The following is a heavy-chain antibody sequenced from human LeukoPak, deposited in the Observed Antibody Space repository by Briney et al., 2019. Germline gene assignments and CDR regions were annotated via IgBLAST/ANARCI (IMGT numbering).Heavy chain of an antibody. J-gene: IGHJ5*02. D-gene: IGHD3-22*01. Sequence: SQTLSLTYAISGDSVSINSAAWNWVRQSPSRGLEWLGRTYYRSKWYNDDAVSVKSRITINPDTSKNQFSLQLNSVSPEDTAVYYCARDRGSFIMIVVDNWFDPWGQGTLVTVSS. CDR1: GDSVSINSAA. CDR2: TYYRSKWYN. V-gene: IGHV6-1*01. CDR3: ARDRGSFIMIVVDNWFDP.